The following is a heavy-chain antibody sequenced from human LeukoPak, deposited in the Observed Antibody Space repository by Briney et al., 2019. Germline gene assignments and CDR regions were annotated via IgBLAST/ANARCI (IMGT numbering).Heavy chain of an antibody. CDR2: IKQDGSDK. Sequence: GGSLRLSCAASGFTFSSSRMSWVRQAPGKGLEWVANIKQDGSDKYYMDSVKGRFTNSKDIPKNSLHLQMNSLRAEDTAVYYCAKSSGYGGIDFDYWGLGTLVTVSS. V-gene: IGHV3-7*02. CDR3: AKSSGYGGIDFDY. J-gene: IGHJ4*02. D-gene: IGHD4-23*01. CDR1: GFTFSSSR.